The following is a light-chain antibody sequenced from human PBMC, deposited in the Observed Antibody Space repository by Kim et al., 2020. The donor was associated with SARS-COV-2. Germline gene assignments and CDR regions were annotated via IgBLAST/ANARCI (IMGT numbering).Light chain of an antibody. J-gene: IGKJ4*01. CDR2: DAT. Sequence: EIVLTQTPATLSLSPGERATLSCWASQSVSSYLAWYQQKPGQAPRLLIYDATNRAAGIPARFSGSESRTEFTLTISSLEPEDAAVYYCQQRGGWPLTFGGGTKLEI. V-gene: IGKV3-11*01. CDR1: QSVSSY. CDR3: QQRGGWPLT.